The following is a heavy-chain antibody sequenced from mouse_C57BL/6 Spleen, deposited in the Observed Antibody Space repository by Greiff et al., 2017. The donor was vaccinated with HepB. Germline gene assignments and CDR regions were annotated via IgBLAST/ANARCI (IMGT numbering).Heavy chain of an antibody. D-gene: IGHD3-2*02. CDR3: ARPSSGYGFAY. Sequence: QVQLQQSGPELVKPGASVKISCKASGYAFSSSWMNWVKQRPGKGLEWIGRIYPGDGDTNYNGKFKGKATLTADKSSSTAYMQRSSLTSEDSAVYFCARPSSGYGFAYWGQGTLVTVSA. CDR2: IYPGDGDT. J-gene: IGHJ3*01. CDR1: GYAFSSSW. V-gene: IGHV1-82*01.